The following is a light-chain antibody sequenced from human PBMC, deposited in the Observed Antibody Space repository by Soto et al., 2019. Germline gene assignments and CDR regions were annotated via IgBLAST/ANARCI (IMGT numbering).Light chain of an antibody. Sequence: DIQMTQSPSSLSASVGDRVTITCRASQSISSFLNWYQQKPGKAPKLLIYGASSLQSGVPSRFSGTGSGTEFTLTISSLRPEDFATYSCQQGYNSPWTFGQGTKVEIK. CDR2: GAS. V-gene: IGKV1-39*01. CDR1: QSISSF. CDR3: QQGYNSPWT. J-gene: IGKJ1*01.